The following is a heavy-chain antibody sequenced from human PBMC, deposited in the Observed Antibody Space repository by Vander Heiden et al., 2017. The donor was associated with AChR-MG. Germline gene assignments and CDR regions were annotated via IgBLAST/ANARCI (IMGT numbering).Heavy chain of an antibody. CDR3: ARETYSSSSHPPDDAFDI. V-gene: IGHV3-48*02. J-gene: IGHJ3*02. CDR2: ISSSSSTI. Sequence: EVQLVESGGGLVQPGGSLRLSCAASGFTFSSYSMNWVRQAPGKGLEWVSYISSSSSTIYYADSVKGRFTISRDNAKNSLYLQMNSLRDEDTAVYYCARETYSSSSHPPDDAFDIWGQGTMVTVSS. CDR1: GFTFSSYS. D-gene: IGHD6-13*01.